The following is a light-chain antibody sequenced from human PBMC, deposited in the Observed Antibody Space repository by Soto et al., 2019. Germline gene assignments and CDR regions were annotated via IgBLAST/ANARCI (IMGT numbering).Light chain of an antibody. Sequence: DIQMTQSPSSLSASVGDRVTITCRASQSISSYLNWYQQKPGKAPNLLIYAASSLQSGVPSKFSSSGSGTDFTLTISSLQPDDFATYYCQQSYSSPFTFGPGTKVDSK. V-gene: IGKV1-39*01. J-gene: IGKJ3*01. CDR1: QSISSY. CDR2: AAS. CDR3: QQSYSSPFT.